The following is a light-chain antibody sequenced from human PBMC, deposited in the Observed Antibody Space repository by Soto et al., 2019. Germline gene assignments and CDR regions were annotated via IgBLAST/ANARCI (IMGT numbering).Light chain of an antibody. J-gene: IGKJ4*01. V-gene: IGKV3D-15*01. Sequence: EIVMTQSPATLSVSPGDRATLSCRASQSVDNDLAWYQQKPGQPPRLLIYDASTRATGIPARFSGSQSVTEFTLTISSLLSEDFAVYSCQQHNNWPLTFGGGTKVDIK. CDR3: QQHNNWPLT. CDR2: DAS. CDR1: QSVDND.